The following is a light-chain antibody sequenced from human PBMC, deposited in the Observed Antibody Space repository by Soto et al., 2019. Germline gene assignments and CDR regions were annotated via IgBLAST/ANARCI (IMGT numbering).Light chain of an antibody. CDR1: QGIRNF. Sequence: DIQMTQSPTSLSASVGDRVTITCRASQGIRNFVAWYQQKPGKPPKLLLYAASTLQSGDPSRFSGSGSGTDFTLTINSRQPEDVATYSCQKYSSVPVFGPGTKVEI. CDR2: AAS. CDR3: QKYSSVPV. J-gene: IGKJ3*01. V-gene: IGKV1-27*01.